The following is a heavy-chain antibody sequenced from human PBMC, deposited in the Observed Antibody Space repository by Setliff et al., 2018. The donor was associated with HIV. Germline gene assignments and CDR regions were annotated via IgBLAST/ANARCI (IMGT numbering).Heavy chain of an antibody. CDR2: IYHSGST. CDR1: GYSISSGYY. CDR3: ASSIGVDAFDI. J-gene: IGHJ3*02. V-gene: IGHV4-38-2*01. Sequence: SETLSLTCAVSGYSISSGYYWGWIRQPPGKGLEWIGSIYHSGSTYYNPSLKSRVTISVDTSKNQFSLKLSSVTAADTAVYYCASSIGVDAFDIWGQGAMVTVS. D-gene: IGHD3-16*01.